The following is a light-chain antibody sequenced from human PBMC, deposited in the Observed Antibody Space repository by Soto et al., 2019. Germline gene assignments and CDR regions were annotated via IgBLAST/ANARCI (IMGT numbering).Light chain of an antibody. CDR1: QSVSSSY. CDR2: GAS. CDR3: QQYGSSRFT. J-gene: IGKJ3*01. V-gene: IGKV3-20*01. Sequence: EIVLTQSPGTLSLSPGERATLSCRASQSVSSSYLAWYQQKPGQAPSLLIYGASSRATGIPDRFSGSGSGTDFTLIISRLETEDCAVYYCQQYGSSRFTFGPGTKVDIK.